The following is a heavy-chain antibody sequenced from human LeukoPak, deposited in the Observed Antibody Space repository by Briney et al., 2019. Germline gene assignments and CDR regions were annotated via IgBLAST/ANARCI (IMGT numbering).Heavy chain of an antibody. J-gene: IGHJ4*02. CDR2: ISAYNGNT. Sequence: GASVKVSCKASGYTFTSYGISLVRQAPGQGLECMGWISAYNGNTNYAQKLQGRVTMTTDTSTSTAYMELRSLRSDDTAVYYCARDLGDYDYVWGSTGHFDYWGQGTLVTVSS. CDR3: ARDLGDYDYVWGSTGHFDY. V-gene: IGHV1-18*01. CDR1: GYTFTSYG. D-gene: IGHD3-16*01.